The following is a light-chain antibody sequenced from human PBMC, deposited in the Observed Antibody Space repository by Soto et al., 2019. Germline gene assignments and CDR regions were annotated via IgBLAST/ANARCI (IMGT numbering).Light chain of an antibody. CDR3: QQRSNWPRT. V-gene: IGKV3-11*01. J-gene: IGKJ1*01. CDR1: QNISNY. Sequence: IVLIQSPATLSVSPGERATLSCRASQNISNYLIWNQQKPGQAPRLLIYDVSNRATDIPARFSGSGSGTDFTLTISSLEPEDLAVYYCQQRSNWPRTFGQGTKVEIK. CDR2: DVS.